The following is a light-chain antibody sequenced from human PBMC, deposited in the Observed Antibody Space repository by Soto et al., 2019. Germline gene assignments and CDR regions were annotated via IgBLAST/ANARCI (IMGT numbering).Light chain of an antibody. Sequence: IHMTHSPSTLSASLGEIVTITFRASQSISSWLAWYQQKPGKAPKLLIYQASSLESGVPSGFSGRGSGTEFTLTISSLQPDDFAPYYCQHYNSYGTFGQGTKVDIK. V-gene: IGKV1-5*03. CDR1: QSISSW. CDR3: QHYNSYGT. J-gene: IGKJ1*01. CDR2: QAS.